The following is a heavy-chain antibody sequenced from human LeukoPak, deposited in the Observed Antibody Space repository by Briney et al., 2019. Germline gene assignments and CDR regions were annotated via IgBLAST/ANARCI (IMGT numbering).Heavy chain of an antibody. V-gene: IGHV1-2*06. CDR3: ARRGSTSWSEYFQY. Sequence: ASVKVSCKASGDTFSAYYIHWVRQAPGQGLEWMGRINPNSGGTDFAQKFLGRVSMTRDTSISTAYMELSGLRSDDTAVYYCARRGSTSWSEYFQYWGQGTLVTVSS. CDR2: INPNSGGT. J-gene: IGHJ1*01. CDR1: GDTFSAYY. D-gene: IGHD6-13*01.